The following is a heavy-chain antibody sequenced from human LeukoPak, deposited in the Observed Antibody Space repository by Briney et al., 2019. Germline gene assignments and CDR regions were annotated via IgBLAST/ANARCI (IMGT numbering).Heavy chain of an antibody. CDR3: ARDGYSGSYYRLYYFFMDV. D-gene: IGHD1-26*01. CDR1: GFTFSSYS. CDR2: ITSSSTSM. V-gene: IGHV3-21*04. J-gene: IGHJ6*03. Sequence: PGGSLRLSCAASGFTFSSYSMNWVRQAPGKGLEWVSSITSSSTSMYYADSVKGRFTISRDNSENTLYLQMNSLRGEDTAVYYCARDGYSGSYYRLYYFFMDVWGKGTTVTVSS.